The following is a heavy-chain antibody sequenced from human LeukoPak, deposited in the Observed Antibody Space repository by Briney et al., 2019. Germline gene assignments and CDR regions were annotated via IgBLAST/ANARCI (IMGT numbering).Heavy chain of an antibody. CDR1: GGSVSSGSFY. J-gene: IGHJ4*02. D-gene: IGHD2-15*01. CDR2: IYYTGST. Sequence: SETLSLTCTVSGGSVSSGSFYSNWIRQPPGKGLEWIGSIYYTGSTNYNPSLKSRVTISVDTSKNQFSLKLSSVTAADTAVYYCARGYCSGGDCYWFDYWGQGTLVTVSS. V-gene: IGHV4-61*01. CDR3: ARGYCSGGDCYWFDY.